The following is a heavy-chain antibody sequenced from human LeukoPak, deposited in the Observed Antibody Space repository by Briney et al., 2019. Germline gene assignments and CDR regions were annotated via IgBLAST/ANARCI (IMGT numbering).Heavy chain of an antibody. J-gene: IGHJ4*02. V-gene: IGHV1-2*02. CDR1: GYTFTGYY. CDR3: ARAMDTAMVTLNTFDY. Sequence: GASVKVSCKASGYTFTGYYMHWVRQAPGQGLEWMGWINPNSGGTNYAQKFQGRVTMTRDTSISTAYMELGRLRSDDTAVYYCARAMDTAMVTLNTFDYWGQGTLVTVSS. CDR2: INPNSGGT. D-gene: IGHD5-18*01.